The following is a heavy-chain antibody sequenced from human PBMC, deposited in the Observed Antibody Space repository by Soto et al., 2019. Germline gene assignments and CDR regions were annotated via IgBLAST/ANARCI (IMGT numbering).Heavy chain of an antibody. CDR2: ISPGSRYP. Sequence: GGSLRLSCAGSGFTFGDSYMSWNRQAPGKGLEWLSYISPGSRYPAYADSVKGRFTISRDNAKRSLYLQMMSLTAEDTAIYYCVRGGGGGLFDPWGQGTMVTVSS. CDR3: VRGGGGGLFDP. V-gene: IGHV3-11*05. D-gene: IGHD2-15*01. CDR1: GFTFGDSY. J-gene: IGHJ5*02.